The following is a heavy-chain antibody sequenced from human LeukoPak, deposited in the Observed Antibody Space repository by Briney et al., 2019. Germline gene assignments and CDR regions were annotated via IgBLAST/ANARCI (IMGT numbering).Heavy chain of an antibody. CDR3: ARPGTSWYTTYYFDS. CDR1: GYSFTNYV. V-gene: IGHV1-18*01. J-gene: IGHJ4*02. CDR2: ISPYNGNT. Sequence: ASVKVSCKASGYSFTNYVINWVRQVPGQGLEWIGWISPYNGNTDYAQRLQGRVTLTTDTSTSTAYMELRSLRSDDTAVYYCARPGTSWYTTYYFDSWGQGTLVTVSS. D-gene: IGHD6-13*01.